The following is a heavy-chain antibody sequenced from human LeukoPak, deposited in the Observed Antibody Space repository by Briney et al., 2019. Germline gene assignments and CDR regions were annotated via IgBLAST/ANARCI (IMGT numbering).Heavy chain of an antibody. CDR2: ISYDGSSK. CDR3: ARGQYSSGWNFDY. J-gene: IGHJ4*02. V-gene: IGHV3-30-3*01. D-gene: IGHD6-19*01. CDR1: GFTFSSYA. Sequence: GRSLRLSCAASGFTFSSYAMHWVRQAPGKGLQWVAFISYDGSSKYYADSVKGRFTISRDNSKNTLYLQMNSLRAEDTAVYYCARGQYSSGWNFDYWGQGTLVTVSS.